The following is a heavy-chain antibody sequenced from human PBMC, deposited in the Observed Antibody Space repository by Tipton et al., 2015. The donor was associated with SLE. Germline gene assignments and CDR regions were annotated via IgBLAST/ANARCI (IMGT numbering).Heavy chain of an antibody. V-gene: IGHV4-4*07. J-gene: IGHJ4*02. CDR2: IYTSGST. CDR3: ARSGSGSYSLDY. D-gene: IGHD1-26*01. Sequence: TLSLTCTVSGGSISSYYYSWIRQPAGRGLEWIGRIYTSGSTNYNPSLKSRVTMSVDTSKNQLSLKLSSVTAADTAVYYCARSGSGSYSLDYWGQGTLVTVSS. CDR1: GGSISSYY.